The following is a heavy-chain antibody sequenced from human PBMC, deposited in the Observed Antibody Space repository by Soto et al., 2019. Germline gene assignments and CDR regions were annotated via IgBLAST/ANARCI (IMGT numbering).Heavy chain of an antibody. CDR2: ISSSSSYI. CDR1: GFTFGSYW. V-gene: IGHV3-21*01. D-gene: IGHD3-22*01. J-gene: IGHJ3*02. Sequence: TGGSLRLSCAASGFTFGSYWMSWVRQAPGKGLEWVSSISSSSSYIYYADSVKGRFTISRDNAKNSLYLQMNSLRAEDTVLYYCARVFNYDSSGDDAFDIWGQGTMVTVSS. CDR3: ARVFNYDSSGDDAFDI.